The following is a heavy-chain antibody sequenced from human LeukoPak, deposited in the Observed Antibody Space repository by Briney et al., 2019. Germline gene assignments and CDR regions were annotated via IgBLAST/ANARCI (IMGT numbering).Heavy chain of an antibody. Sequence: ASVKVSCKASGYTFTNYGISWVRQAPGQGLEWMGWIGAYSGDTNYAQRLQGRVTMTTDTSTSIAYMELRSLRSDDTAVYYCATLDYGSGSYYNPLYYFDYWGQGTLVTVSS. J-gene: IGHJ4*02. CDR1: GYTFTNYG. CDR3: ATLDYGSGSYYNPLYYFDY. D-gene: IGHD3-10*01. V-gene: IGHV1-18*01. CDR2: IGAYSGDT.